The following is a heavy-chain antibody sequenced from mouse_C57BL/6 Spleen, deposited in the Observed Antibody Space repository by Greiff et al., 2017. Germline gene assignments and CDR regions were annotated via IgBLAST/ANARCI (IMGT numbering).Heavy chain of an antibody. V-gene: IGHV1-82*01. J-gene: IGHJ3*01. CDR2: IYPGDGDT. D-gene: IGHD2-5*01. Sequence: QVQLKESGPELVKPGASVKISCKASGYAFSSSWMNWVKQRPGKGLEWIGRIYPGDGDTNYNGKFKGKATLTADKSSSTAYMQLSSLTSEDSAVYFCALGTLGPTIVTTAFAYWGQGTLVTVSA. CDR3: ALGTLGPTIVTTAFAY. CDR1: GYAFSSSW.